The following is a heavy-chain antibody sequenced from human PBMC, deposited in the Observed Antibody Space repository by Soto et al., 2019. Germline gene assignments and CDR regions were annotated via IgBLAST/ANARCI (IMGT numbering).Heavy chain of an antibody. CDR2: ISGSGGST. CDR1: GFTFSSYA. Sequence: GGSLRLSCAASGFTFSSYAMSWVRQAPGKGLEWVSAISGSGGSTYYADSVKGRFTISRDNSKNTLYLQMNSLRAEDTAVYYCAKDGLPYSSSWYYFDYWGQGTLVTVSS. V-gene: IGHV3-23*01. J-gene: IGHJ4*02. CDR3: AKDGLPYSSSWYYFDY. D-gene: IGHD6-13*01.